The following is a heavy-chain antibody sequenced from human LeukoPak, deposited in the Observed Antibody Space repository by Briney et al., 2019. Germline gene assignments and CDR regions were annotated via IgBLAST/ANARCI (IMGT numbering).Heavy chain of an antibody. D-gene: IGHD1-26*01. Sequence: SETLSLTCAVYGGSFSGYYWSWIRQPPGKGLEWIGEINHSGSTNYNPSLKSRVTISADTSKNQFSLKLSSVTAADTAVYYCARLRVGGTSWYFDYWGQGTLVTVSS. CDR3: ARLRVGGTSWYFDY. J-gene: IGHJ4*02. V-gene: IGHV4-34*01. CDR2: INHSGST. CDR1: GGSFSGYY.